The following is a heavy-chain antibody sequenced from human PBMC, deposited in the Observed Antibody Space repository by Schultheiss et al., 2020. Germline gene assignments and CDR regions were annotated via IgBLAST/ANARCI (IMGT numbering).Heavy chain of an antibody. Sequence: SETLSLTCAVSGGSISSSNWWSWVRQPPGKGLEWIGEIYHSGSTNYNPSLKSRVTISVDTSKNQFSLKLSSVTAADTAVYYCARGGGSSSWPYYYYYYYMDVWGKGTTVTVSS. CDR3: ARGGGSSSWPYYYYYYYMDV. CDR2: IYHSGST. CDR1: GGSISSSNW. D-gene: IGHD6-13*01. V-gene: IGHV4-4*02. J-gene: IGHJ6*03.